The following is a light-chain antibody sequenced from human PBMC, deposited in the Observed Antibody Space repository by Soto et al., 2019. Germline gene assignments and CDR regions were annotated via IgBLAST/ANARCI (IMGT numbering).Light chain of an antibody. CDR2: DAS. J-gene: IGKJ1*01. V-gene: IGKV1-5*01. CDR1: QSISSW. Sequence: DIQMTQSPSTLSATAGDRVTITCRASQSISSWLAWYQQKPGKAPKLLIYDASNLESGVPSRFSGSGSGTEFTLTSSDLQPDDFATYYCQQYENYWTFGQGTNVEIK. CDR3: QQYENYWT.